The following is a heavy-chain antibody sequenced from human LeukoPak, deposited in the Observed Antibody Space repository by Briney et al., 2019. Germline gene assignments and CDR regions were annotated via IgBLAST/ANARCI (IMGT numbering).Heavy chain of an antibody. D-gene: IGHD4-11*01. CDR2: IIPILGIA. Sequence: SSVTVSCTASGGTFSSYAISWVRLAPGQGLEWMGRIIPILGIANYAQKFQGRVTITADKSTSTAYMELSSLRSEATAVYYCAREVMILADYLFDYWGQGTLVTVSS. CDR1: GGTFSSYA. V-gene: IGHV1-69*04. CDR3: AREVMILADYLFDY. J-gene: IGHJ4*02.